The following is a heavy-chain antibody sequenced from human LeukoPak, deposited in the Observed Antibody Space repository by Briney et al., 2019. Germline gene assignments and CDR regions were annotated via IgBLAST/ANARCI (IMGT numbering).Heavy chain of an antibody. CDR1: GYTFTGYY. CDR3: ASSSTLDGMFAFDI. V-gene: IGHV1-2*02. CDR2: INPNSGGT. D-gene: IGHD1-26*01. J-gene: IGHJ3*02. Sequence: ASVKVSCKASGYTFTGYYMHWVRQAPGQGVEWMGWINPNSGGTNYAQKFQGRVTMTRDTSISTAYMELSRLRSDDTAVYYCASSSTLDGMFAFDIWGQGTMVTVSS.